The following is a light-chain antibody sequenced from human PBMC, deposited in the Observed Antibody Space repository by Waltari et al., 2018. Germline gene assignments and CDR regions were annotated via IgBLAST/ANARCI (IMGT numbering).Light chain of an antibody. J-gene: IGLJ3*02. CDR1: SNDIGSTNH. CDR2: DVN. CDR3: NSYSFDNNWV. V-gene: IGLV2-8*01. Sequence: QSALTQTPSASGSPGQSVTFSCTGTSNDIGSTNHVSWYQHRPGAAPKLIISDVNKRASGVPDRFSGSKSGSTASLTISGLQAEDEAIHYCNSYSFDNNWVFGGGTKVTV.